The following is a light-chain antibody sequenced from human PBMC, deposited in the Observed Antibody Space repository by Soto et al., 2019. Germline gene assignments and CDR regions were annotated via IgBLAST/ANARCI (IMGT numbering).Light chain of an antibody. CDR1: STDVGGYNY. V-gene: IGLV2-11*01. CDR2: DIS. CDR3: CSFAGRDALYV. J-gene: IGLJ1*01. Sequence: QSALTQPRSVSGSPGQSVTISCTGTSTDVGGYNYVSWYQQHPGKVPKLMLYDISKRPSGVPDRFSGSKFGNTASLTNSWLQAEDEADYYCCSFAGRDALYVFGSGTKVTVL.